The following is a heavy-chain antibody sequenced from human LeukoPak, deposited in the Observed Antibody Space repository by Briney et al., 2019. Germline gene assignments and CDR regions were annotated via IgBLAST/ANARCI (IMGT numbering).Heavy chain of an antibody. Sequence: GGSLRLSCAASGFTFSSYAMSWVRQAPGKGLEWVSAISGSGGSTYYADSVKGRFTISRDNSKNTLYLRMNSLRAEDTAVYYCAKDLPYYDFWSGYYPNYYYYGMDVWGQGTTVTVSS. V-gene: IGHV3-23*01. CDR1: GFTFSSYA. CDR2: ISGSGGST. CDR3: AKDLPYYDFWSGYYPNYYYYGMDV. J-gene: IGHJ6*02. D-gene: IGHD3-3*01.